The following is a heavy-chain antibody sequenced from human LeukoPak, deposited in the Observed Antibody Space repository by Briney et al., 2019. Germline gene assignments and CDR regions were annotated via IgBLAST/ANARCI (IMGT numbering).Heavy chain of an antibody. D-gene: IGHD6-19*01. Sequence: PGGSLRLSYAASGFTFSDYYMSWVRQAPGKGLEWVSAISGSGSNTYYADSVKGRFTISRDNSKNTLSLQMNSLRVDDTAVYYCAKVTGAVAGPYWGQGTLVTVSS. CDR2: ISGSGSNT. CDR3: AKVTGAVAGPY. V-gene: IGHV3-23*01. J-gene: IGHJ4*02. CDR1: GFTFSDYY.